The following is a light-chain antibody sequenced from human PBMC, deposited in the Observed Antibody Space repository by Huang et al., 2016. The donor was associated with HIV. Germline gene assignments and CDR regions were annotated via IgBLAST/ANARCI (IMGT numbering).Light chain of an antibody. J-gene: IGKJ3*01. V-gene: IGKV1-9*01. Sequence: IQLTQSPSSLSASVGDRVRISCRASQDISNYLAWYQQRPGKAPKLLIYAASTLQRGVPSRFSGSGSGTVFALTISNLQPEDFATYYCQQLNSFLFGPGTKVDIK. CDR3: QQLNSFL. CDR2: AAS. CDR1: QDISNY.